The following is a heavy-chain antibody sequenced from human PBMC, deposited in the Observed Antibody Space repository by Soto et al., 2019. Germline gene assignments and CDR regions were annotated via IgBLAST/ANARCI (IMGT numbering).Heavy chain of an antibody. D-gene: IGHD3-10*01. CDR1: DGSISSSSW. CDR3: ARRGDGAGSLDY. J-gene: IGHJ4*02. CDR2: IYHSGTT. Sequence: QVQLQESGPGLVKPPGTLSLTCAVSDGSISSSSWWSWVRLPPGKGLEWIGEIYHSGTTNYNPSLKSRVTMSVDKSKNQFSLKLSSVTAADTAVYYCARRGDGAGSLDYWGQGTLVTVSS. V-gene: IGHV4-4*03.